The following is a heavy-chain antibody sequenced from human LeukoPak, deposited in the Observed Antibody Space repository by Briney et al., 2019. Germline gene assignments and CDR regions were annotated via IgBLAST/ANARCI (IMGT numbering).Heavy chain of an antibody. CDR1: GYTFTSYG. J-gene: IGHJ5*02. Sequence: ASVKVSCKASGYTFTSYGISWVRQAPGQGLEWMGWISAYNGNTNYAQKLQGRVTMTTDTSTSTAYMEPRSLRSDDTAVYYCARDYGSGSPEWFDPWGQGTLVTVSS. CDR2: ISAYNGNT. D-gene: IGHD3-10*01. V-gene: IGHV1-18*04. CDR3: ARDYGSGSPEWFDP.